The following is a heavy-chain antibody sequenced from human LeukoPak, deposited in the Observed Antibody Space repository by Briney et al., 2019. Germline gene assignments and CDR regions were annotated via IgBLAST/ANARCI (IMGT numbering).Heavy chain of an antibody. V-gene: IGHV3-30-3*01. CDR1: GFTFSSYA. CDR3: AREFGGGYGGFDY. D-gene: IGHD3-16*01. Sequence: PGGSLRLSCAASGFTFSSYAMHWVRQAPGKGLEWVAVISYDGSNKYYADSVKGRFTISRDNSKNTLYLQMNSLRAEDTAVYYCAREFGGGYGGFDYWGQGTLVTVSS. CDR2: ISYDGSNK. J-gene: IGHJ4*02.